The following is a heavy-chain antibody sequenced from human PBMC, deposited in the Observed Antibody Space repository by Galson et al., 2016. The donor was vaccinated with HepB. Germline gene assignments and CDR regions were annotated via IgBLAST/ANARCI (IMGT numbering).Heavy chain of an antibody. Sequence: SLRLSCAASGFSFSTYPMSWVRQAPGKGLEWVANIKEDGSEKYYAGSVKGRFTISRDNAMNSLYLQMNSLRGDDTAVYYCARDWGYWGQGTLVTVSS. CDR3: ARDWGY. CDR2: IKEDGSEK. D-gene: IGHD3-16*01. J-gene: IGHJ4*02. V-gene: IGHV3-7*01. CDR1: GFSFSTYP.